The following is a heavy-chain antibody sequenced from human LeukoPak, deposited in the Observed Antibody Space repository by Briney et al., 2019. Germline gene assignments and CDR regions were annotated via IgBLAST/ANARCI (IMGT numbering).Heavy chain of an antibody. CDR3: AREGEGAFDI. CDR2: IYTSGST. CDR1: GGSISSGSYY. J-gene: IGHJ3*02. D-gene: IGHD1-26*01. V-gene: IGHV4-61*02. Sequence: SETLSLTCTVSGGSISSGSYYWSWIRQPAGKGREWIGRIYTSGSTNYTPSLKSRVTISVDTSKNQFSLKLSSATAADTAVYYCAREGEGAFDIWGQGTMVTVSS.